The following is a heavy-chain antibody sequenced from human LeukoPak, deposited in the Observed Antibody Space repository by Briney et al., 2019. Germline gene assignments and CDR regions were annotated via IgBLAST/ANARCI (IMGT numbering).Heavy chain of an antibody. CDR3: ARVPAAGHFDY. Sequence: PGGSLRLSCAASGFIFSSHAMHWVRQAPGKGLEWVAVISYDGSIKYYADSVKGRFTISRDNSRNTLYLQMNSLRGADTAVYFCARVPAAGHFDYWGQGTLVTVSS. CDR1: GFIFSSHA. CDR2: ISYDGSIK. D-gene: IGHD2-2*01. V-gene: IGHV3-30*04. J-gene: IGHJ4*02.